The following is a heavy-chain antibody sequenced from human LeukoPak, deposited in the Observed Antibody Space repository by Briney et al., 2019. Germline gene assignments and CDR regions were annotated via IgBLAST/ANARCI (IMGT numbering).Heavy chain of an antibody. V-gene: IGHV3-21*01. Sequence: GGSLRLSCAASGFTFSSYSMNWVRQAPGKGLEWVSSISSSSSYIYYADSVEGRFTISRDNAKNSLYLQMNSLRAEDTAVYYCARDRRAIFGVVTNDYWGQGTLVTVSS. D-gene: IGHD3-3*01. CDR1: GFTFSSYS. J-gene: IGHJ4*02. CDR3: ARDRRAIFGVVTNDY. CDR2: ISSSSSYI.